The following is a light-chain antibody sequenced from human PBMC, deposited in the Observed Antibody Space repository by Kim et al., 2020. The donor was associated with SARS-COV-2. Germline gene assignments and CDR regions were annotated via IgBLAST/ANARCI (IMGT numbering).Light chain of an antibody. CDR2: DVS. Sequence: QSVVTQPASVSGSPGQSITISCTGTSSDVGGSNYVSWYQQHPDKAPKLMIYDVSNRPSGVSNRFSGSKSGNTASLTISGLQAEDEADYYCSSYTSTSVIFGGGTQLTVL. CDR1: SSDVGGSNY. CDR3: SSYTSTSVI. J-gene: IGLJ2*01. V-gene: IGLV2-14*03.